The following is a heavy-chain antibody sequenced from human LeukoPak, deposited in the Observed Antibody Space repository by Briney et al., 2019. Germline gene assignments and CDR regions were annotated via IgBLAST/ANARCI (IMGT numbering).Heavy chain of an antibody. CDR2: IYYSGYT. CDR1: GGSISSYY. Sequence: PSETLSLTCTVSGGSISSYYWSWIRQPPGRGLEWIGYIYYSGYTNYNPSLKSRLTISVDTSKNQFSLKLSSVTAADTAVYYCASLHTPGYFDYWGQGTLVTVSS. J-gene: IGHJ4*02. CDR3: ASLHTPGYFDY. D-gene: IGHD1-14*01. V-gene: IGHV4-59*08.